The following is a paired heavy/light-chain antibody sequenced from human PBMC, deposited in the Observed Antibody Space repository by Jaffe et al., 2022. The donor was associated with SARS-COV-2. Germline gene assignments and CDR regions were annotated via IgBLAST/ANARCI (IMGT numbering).Heavy chain of an antibody. CDR1: GFTFGDYA. J-gene: IGHJ6*02. D-gene: IGHD3-16*01. Sequence: EVQLVESGGGLVKPGRSLRLSCTASGFTFGDYAMSWFRQAPGKGLEWVGFIRSKAYGGTTQYAASVKGRFTISRDDSKSIAYLQMNSLKTEDTAVYYCQGWLRLETHGMDVWGQGTTVTVSS. CDR3: QGWLRLETHGMDV. V-gene: IGHV3-49*05. CDR2: IRSKAYGGTT.
Light chain of an antibody. CDR2: EVS. Sequence: QSALTQPPSASGSPGQSVTISCTGTSSDVGGYNYVSWYQQHPGKAPKLMIYEVSKRPSGVPDRFSGSKSGNTASLTVSGLQAEDEAAYYCSSYAGSNNWEVFGGGTKLTVL. J-gene: IGLJ3*02. CDR3: SSYAGSNNWEV. V-gene: IGLV2-8*01. CDR1: SSDVGGYNY.